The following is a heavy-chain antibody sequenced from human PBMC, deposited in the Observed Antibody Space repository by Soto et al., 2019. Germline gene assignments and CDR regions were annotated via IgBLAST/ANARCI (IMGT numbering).Heavy chain of an antibody. CDR3: AGGYSSRYYYYYGMDV. D-gene: IGHD6-13*01. Sequence: GGSLRLSCAASGFTFSSYAMSWVRQAPGKGLEWVSAISGSGGSTYYADSVKGRFTISRDNSKNTLYLQMNSLRAEDTAVYYCAGGYSSRYYYYYGMDVWGQGTTVTVSS. V-gene: IGHV3-23*01. CDR1: GFTFSSYA. CDR2: ISGSGGST. J-gene: IGHJ6*02.